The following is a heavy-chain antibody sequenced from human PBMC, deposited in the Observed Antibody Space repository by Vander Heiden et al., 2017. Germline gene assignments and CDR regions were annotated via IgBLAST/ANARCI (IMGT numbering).Heavy chain of an antibody. V-gene: IGHV3-30*18. CDR2: ISYDGSNK. Sequence: QVQLVESGGGVVQPGRSLRLSCAASGFPFGSYGMHWVRQAPGKGLEWVAVISYDGSNKYYADSVKGRFTISRDNSKNTLYLQMNSLRAEDTAVYYCAKNQLGIYYGMDVWGQGTTVTVSS. D-gene: IGHD7-27*01. CDR3: AKNQLGIYYGMDV. J-gene: IGHJ6*02. CDR1: GFPFGSYG.